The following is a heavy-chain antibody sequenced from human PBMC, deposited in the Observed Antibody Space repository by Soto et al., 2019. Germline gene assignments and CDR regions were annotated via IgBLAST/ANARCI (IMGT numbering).Heavy chain of an antibody. V-gene: IGHV4-4*07. D-gene: IGHD3-3*01. J-gene: IGHJ5*02. CDR2: LYAPAST. Sequence: SETLSLTCNVSCASLDGYYWSWIRQPPGKGLEWIGRLYAPASTDYNPSLTSRLTMSVDMSEKQFSLTLRAVTAADTAMYYCVRDVTKKLRDGFDPWGQGILVTVSS. CDR3: VRDVTKKLRDGFDP. CDR1: CASLDGYY.